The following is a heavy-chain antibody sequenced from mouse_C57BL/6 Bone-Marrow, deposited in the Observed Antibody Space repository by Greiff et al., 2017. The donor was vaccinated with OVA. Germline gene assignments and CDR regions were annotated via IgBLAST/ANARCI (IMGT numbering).Heavy chain of an antibody. V-gene: IGHV1-15*01. CDR3: TRSYSKCDAMDY. Sequence: VQLQESGAELVRPGASVTLSCKASGYTFTDYEMHWVKQTPVHGLEWIGAIDPETGGTAYNQKFKGKAILTADKSSSTAYMELRSLTSEDSAVYYCTRSYSKCDAMDYWGQGTSVTVSS. CDR1: GYTFTDYE. D-gene: IGHD2-5*01. J-gene: IGHJ4*01. CDR2: IDPETGGT.